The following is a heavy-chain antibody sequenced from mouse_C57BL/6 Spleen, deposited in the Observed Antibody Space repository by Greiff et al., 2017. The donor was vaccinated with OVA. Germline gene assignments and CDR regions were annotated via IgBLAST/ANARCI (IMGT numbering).Heavy chain of an antibody. J-gene: IGHJ2*01. CDR1: GYTFTSYW. V-gene: IGHV1-72*01. Sequence: VQLQQPGAELVKPGASVKLSCKASGYTFTSYWMHWVKQRPGRGLEWIGRIDPNSGGTKYNEKFKSKATLTVDKPSSTAYMQLSSLTSEDSAVYYCARSSPFITTVVAFDYWGQGTTLTVSS. CDR2: IDPNSGGT. D-gene: IGHD1-1*01. CDR3: ARSSPFITTVVAFDY.